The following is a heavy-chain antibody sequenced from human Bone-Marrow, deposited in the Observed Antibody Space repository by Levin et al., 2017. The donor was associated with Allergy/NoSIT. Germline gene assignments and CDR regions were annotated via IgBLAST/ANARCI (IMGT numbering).Heavy chain of an antibody. J-gene: IGHJ4*02. Sequence: PGGSLRLSCAASGFNFDGYSLDWVRQAPGKGLEWVSAISADSYYRYYADSVRGRFTISRDDAKKSLYLQMNNLTIEDTAVYYCARGGSRWEHLEYWGQGALVTVSS. CDR1: GFNFDGYS. D-gene: IGHD1-26*01. CDR3: ARGGSRWEHLEY. CDR2: ISADSYYR. V-gene: IGHV3-21*01.